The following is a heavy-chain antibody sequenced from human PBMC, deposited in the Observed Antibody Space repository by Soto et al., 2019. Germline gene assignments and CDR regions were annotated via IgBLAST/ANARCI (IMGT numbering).Heavy chain of an antibody. CDR1: GYTFTSYG. CDR3: ARGRYGEY. D-gene: IGHD3-10*01. V-gene: IGHV1-18*01. J-gene: IGHJ4*02. CDR2: ISAHNGNT. Sequence: QVHLVQSGAEVKKPGASVKVSCKGSGYTFTSYGITWVRQAPGQGLEWMGWISAHNGNTAYAQKLQGRVTVTRDTSASTAYMALRSLRSDDTAVYYCARGRYGEYWGQGALVTVSS.